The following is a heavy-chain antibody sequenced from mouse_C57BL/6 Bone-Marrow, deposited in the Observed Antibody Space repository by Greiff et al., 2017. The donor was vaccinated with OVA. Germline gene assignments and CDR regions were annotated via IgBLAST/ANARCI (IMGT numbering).Heavy chain of an antibody. CDR3: AREDYYGSPGV. D-gene: IGHD1-1*01. CDR2: ISYDGSN. J-gene: IGHJ1*03. V-gene: IGHV3-6*01. Sequence: EVQRVESGPGLVKPSQSLSLTCSVTGYSITSGYYWNWIRQFPGNKLEWMGYISYDGSNNYNPSLKNRISITRDTSKNQFFLQLNSVTTEDTATDYCAREDYYGSPGVWGTGTTVTVSS. CDR1: GYSITSGYY.